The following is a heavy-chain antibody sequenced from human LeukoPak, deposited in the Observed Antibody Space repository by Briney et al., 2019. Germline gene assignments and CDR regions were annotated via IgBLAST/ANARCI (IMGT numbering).Heavy chain of an antibody. J-gene: IGHJ4*02. D-gene: IGHD3-9*01. CDR3: ARVYIGYFDWSTIDY. CDR2: ISYDESNK. CDR1: GFTFSSYA. V-gene: IGHV3-30*04. Sequence: GGSLRLSCAASGFTFSSYAMHWVRQAPGKGLEWVALISYDESNKYYADSVKGRFTISRDNSKNTLYLQMNSLRAEDTAVYYCARVYIGYFDWSTIDYWGQGTLVTVSS.